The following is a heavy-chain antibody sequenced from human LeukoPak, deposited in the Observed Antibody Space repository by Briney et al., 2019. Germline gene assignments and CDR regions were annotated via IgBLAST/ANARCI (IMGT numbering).Heavy chain of an antibody. Sequence: GGSLRLSCAASGFTVSSNYMSWVRQAPGKGLEWVSVIYSGGSTYYADSVKGRFTISRDNSKNTLYLQMNSLRSEDTAVYYCARYCGGDCYGMDVWGQGTTVTVSS. CDR2: IYSGGST. J-gene: IGHJ6*02. D-gene: IGHD2-21*02. CDR3: ARYCGGDCYGMDV. V-gene: IGHV3-53*05. CDR1: GFTVSSNY.